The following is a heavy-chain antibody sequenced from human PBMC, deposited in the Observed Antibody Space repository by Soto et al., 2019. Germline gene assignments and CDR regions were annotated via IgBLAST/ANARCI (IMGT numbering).Heavy chain of an antibody. D-gene: IGHD1-1*01. CDR1: GFTFSSYS. J-gene: IGHJ6*02. V-gene: IGHV3-21*01. Sequence: GGSLRLSCAASGFTFSSYSMNWVRQAPGKGLEWVSSISSSSSYIYYADSVKGRFTISRDNAKNSLYLQMNSPRAEDTAVYYCARDQLEPWDGMDVWGQGTTVTVSS. CDR2: ISSSSSYI. CDR3: ARDQLEPWDGMDV.